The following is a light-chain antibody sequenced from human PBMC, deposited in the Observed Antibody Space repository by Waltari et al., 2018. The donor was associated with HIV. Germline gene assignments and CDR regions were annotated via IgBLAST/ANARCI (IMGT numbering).Light chain of an antibody. Sequence: QSALTQPRSVSGSPGQSVTISCTGTSSDVGGYNYVSWYQQHPGKAPKLMIYDVSKRPSGVPDRFSGSKSGNTASLTISGLQAEDEADYYCCSYAAEFGGGTKLTVL. CDR1: SSDVGGYNY. V-gene: IGLV2-11*01. CDR2: DVS. CDR3: CSYAAE. J-gene: IGLJ2*01.